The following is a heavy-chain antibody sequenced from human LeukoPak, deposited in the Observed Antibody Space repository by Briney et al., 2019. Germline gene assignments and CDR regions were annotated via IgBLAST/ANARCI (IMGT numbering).Heavy chain of an antibody. J-gene: IGHJ4*02. CDR2: INHSGGT. CDR3: ARRTTYYYGSGRGFDY. V-gene: IGHV4-34*01. D-gene: IGHD3-10*01. Sequence: SETLSLTCAVYGGSFSGYYWSWIRQPPGKGLEWIGEINHSGGTNYDPSLKSRVTISVDTSKNQFSLKLSSVTAADTAVYYCARRTTYYYGSGRGFDYWGQGTLVTVSS. CDR1: GGSFSGYY.